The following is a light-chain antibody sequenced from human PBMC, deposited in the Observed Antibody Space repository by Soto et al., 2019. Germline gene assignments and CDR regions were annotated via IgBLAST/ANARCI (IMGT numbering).Light chain of an antibody. V-gene: IGLV1-40*01. CDR1: SSNTGAGYH. J-gene: IGLJ2*01. Sequence: QSVLTQPPSVSGAPGQTVTISCTGSSSNTGAGYHVHWYQQLPGTAPELLIYGNINRPSGVPDRFSGSKSGTSVSLAITGLQPEDEADYYCQSYDNSLSGRIFGGGTKVTVL. CDR2: GNI. CDR3: QSYDNSLSGRI.